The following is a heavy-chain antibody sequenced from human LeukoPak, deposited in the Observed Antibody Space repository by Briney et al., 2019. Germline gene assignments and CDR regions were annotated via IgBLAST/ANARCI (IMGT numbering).Heavy chain of an antibody. CDR3: ARDGFLLTGHFDY. Sequence: ASVKVSCKASGYTFTSYDINWVRQATGQGLEWMGWMNPNSGNTGYAQKFQGRVTITRNTSISTAYMELSSLRSEDTAVYYCARDGFLLTGHFDYWGQGTLVTVSS. D-gene: IGHD1-20*01. CDR2: MNPNSGNT. CDR1: GYTFTSYD. V-gene: IGHV1-8*03. J-gene: IGHJ4*02.